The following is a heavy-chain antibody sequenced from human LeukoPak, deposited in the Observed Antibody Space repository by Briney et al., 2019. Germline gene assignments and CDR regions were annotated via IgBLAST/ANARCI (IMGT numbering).Heavy chain of an antibody. J-gene: IGHJ6*02. CDR3: ARDYNPLTVTTLKNYYYYGMDV. CDR1: GYTFTSYG. V-gene: IGHV1-3*01. D-gene: IGHD4-17*01. CDR2: INAGNGNT. Sequence: ASVKVSCKASGYTFTSYGISWVRQAPGQRLEWMGWINAGNGNTKYSQKFQGRVTITRDTSASTAYMELSSLRSEDTAVYYCARDYNPLTVTTLKNYYYYGMDVWGQGTTVTVSS.